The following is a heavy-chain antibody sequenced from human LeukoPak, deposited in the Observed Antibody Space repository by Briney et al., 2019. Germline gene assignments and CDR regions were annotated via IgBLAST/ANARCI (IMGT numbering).Heavy chain of an antibody. Sequence: GGSLRLSCAASGFTFSSYAMSWVRQAPGKGLEWVSVITGNGGGTFYADSVKGRFTISRDNSKNTLYLQMKSLRAEDTAVYYCAKEAGYSYGYNWFDPWGQGTLVTVSP. J-gene: IGHJ5*02. V-gene: IGHV3-23*01. CDR1: GFTFSSYA. D-gene: IGHD5-18*01. CDR3: AKEAGYSYGYNWFDP. CDR2: ITGNGGGT.